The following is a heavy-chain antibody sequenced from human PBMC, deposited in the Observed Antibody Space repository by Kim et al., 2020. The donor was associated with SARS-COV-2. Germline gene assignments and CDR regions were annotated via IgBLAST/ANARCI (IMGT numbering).Heavy chain of an antibody. Sequence: NPSLKSRVTISVDTSKNQFSLRLTSVTAADTAVYYCARHGAVTSFVFDPWGQGTLVTVSS. D-gene: IGHD2-2*01. V-gene: IGHV4-39*01. CDR3: ARHGAVTSFVFDP. J-gene: IGHJ5*02.